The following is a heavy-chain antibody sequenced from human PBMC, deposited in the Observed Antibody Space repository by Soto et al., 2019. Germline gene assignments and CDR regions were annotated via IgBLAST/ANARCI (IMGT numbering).Heavy chain of an antibody. Sequence: ASVKVSCKASGYTFTGYYMHWVRQAPGQGLEWMGWINPNSGGTNYAQKFQGWVTMTRDTSISTAYMELSRLRSDDTAVYYCAREPTGAADIAAAGRNWFDPWGQGTLVTVSS. CDR1: GYTFTGYY. J-gene: IGHJ5*02. CDR3: AREPTGAADIAAAGRNWFDP. D-gene: IGHD6-13*01. V-gene: IGHV1-2*04. CDR2: INPNSGGT.